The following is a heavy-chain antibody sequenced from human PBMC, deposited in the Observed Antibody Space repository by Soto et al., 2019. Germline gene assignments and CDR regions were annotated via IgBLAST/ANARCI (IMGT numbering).Heavy chain of an antibody. CDR2: IYYNGII. CDR3: ARGIQEGFDP. D-gene: IGHD5-18*01. J-gene: IGHJ5*02. Sequence: QVSLQESGPGLVKPSQTLSLSCTVSGDSITDGDYYWSWIRQPPGKDLEWIAYIYYNGIIHYNPSLKGRVSLSLDPSKNQFSLTMTSVTDADTAVYSCARGIQEGFDPWGQGTLVTVSS. CDR1: GDSITDGDYY. V-gene: IGHV4-30-4*01.